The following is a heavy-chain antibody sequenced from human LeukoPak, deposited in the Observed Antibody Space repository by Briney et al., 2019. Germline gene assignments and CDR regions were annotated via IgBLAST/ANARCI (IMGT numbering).Heavy chain of an antibody. CDR1: GGSISSGSYD. CDR2: IYTSGST. V-gene: IGHV4-61*02. Sequence: SQTLSLTCTVSGGSISSGSYDWSWIRQPAGKGLEWIGRIYTSGSTNYNPSLKSRVTISVDTSKNQFSLKLSSVTAADTAVYYCARYSSSPGSVAWFDPWGQGTLVTVSS. CDR3: ARYSSSPGSVAWFDP. D-gene: IGHD6-6*01. J-gene: IGHJ5*02.